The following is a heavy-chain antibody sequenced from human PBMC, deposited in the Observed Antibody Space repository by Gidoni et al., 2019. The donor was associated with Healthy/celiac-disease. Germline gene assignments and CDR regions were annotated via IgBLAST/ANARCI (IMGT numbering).Heavy chain of an antibody. D-gene: IGHD5-12*01. V-gene: IGHV4-30-2*04. CDR3: ASSRPRDGYKRFYYFDY. J-gene: IGHJ4*02. Sequence: YNPSLKSRVTISVDTSKNQFSLKLSSVTAADTAVYYCASSRPRDGYKRFYYFDYWGQGTLVTVSS.